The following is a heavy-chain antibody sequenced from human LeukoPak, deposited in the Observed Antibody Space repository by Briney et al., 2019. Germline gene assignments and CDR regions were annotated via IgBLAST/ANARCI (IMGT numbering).Heavy chain of an antibody. J-gene: IGHJ4*02. CDR3: AKDIGTYYYDSSGYFDY. V-gene: IGHV3-9*01. CDR1: GFTFDDYA. D-gene: IGHD3-22*01. CDR2: ISWNSGSI. Sequence: TGGSLRLSCAASGFTFDDYAMHWVRQAPGKGLEWVSGISWNSGSIGYADSVKGRFTISRDNAKNSLYLQMNSLRAEDTALYYCAKDIGTYYYDSSGYFDYWGQGTLVTVSS.